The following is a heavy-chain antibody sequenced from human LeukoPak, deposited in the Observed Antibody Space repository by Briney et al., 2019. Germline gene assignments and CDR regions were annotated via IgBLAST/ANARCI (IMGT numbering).Heavy chain of an antibody. Sequence: GGSLRLSCAASGFTFSSYAMSWVRQAPGKGLEWVSAISGSGGSTYYADSVKGRFTISRDNSKNTLYLQMNSLRAEDTAVYYCAKVGYSSGGSYYYYMDVWGKGTTVTVSS. CDR2: ISGSGGST. J-gene: IGHJ6*03. CDR1: GFTFSSYA. D-gene: IGHD6-19*01. CDR3: AKVGYSSGGSYYYYMDV. V-gene: IGHV3-23*01.